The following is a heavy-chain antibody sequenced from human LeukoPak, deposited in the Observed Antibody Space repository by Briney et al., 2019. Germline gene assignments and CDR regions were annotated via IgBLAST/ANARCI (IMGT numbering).Heavy chain of an antibody. V-gene: IGHV4-34*01. CDR1: GGSFSGYY. Sequence: PSETLSLTCGVYGGSFSGYYWGWIRQPPGKGLEWIGSIYYSGSTYYNPSLKSRVTISVDTSKNQFSLKLSSVTAADTAVYYCARASRPYYYDNSGYYDYFDYWGQGTLVTVSS. CDR2: IYYSGST. CDR3: ARASRPYYYDNSGYYDYFDY. J-gene: IGHJ4*02. D-gene: IGHD3-22*01.